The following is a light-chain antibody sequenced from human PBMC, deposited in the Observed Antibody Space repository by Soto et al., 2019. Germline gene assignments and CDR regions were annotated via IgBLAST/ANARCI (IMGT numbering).Light chain of an antibody. CDR3: GADHGSGSNFVVV. Sequence: QAVVTQPPSASASLGASVTLTCTLSRGYSNYKVDWYQQRPGKGPRFVMRVGTGGIVGSKGDGIPDRFSVLASGLNRYLTIKNIQEEDEGDYHCGADHGSGSNFVVVFGGGTKLTVL. J-gene: IGLJ2*01. CDR2: VGTGGIVG. V-gene: IGLV9-49*01. CDR1: RGYSNYK.